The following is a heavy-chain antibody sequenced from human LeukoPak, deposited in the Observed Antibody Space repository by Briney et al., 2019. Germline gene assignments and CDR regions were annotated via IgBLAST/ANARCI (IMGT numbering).Heavy chain of an antibody. Sequence: GGSLRLSCEASGFTFSSYSMNWVRQAPGKGLEWVSSISSSSSYIYYADSVKGRFTISRDNAKNSLYLQMNSLRAEDTAVYYCARDESITIFGVVVGVDYYGMDVWGQGTTVTVSS. D-gene: IGHD3-3*01. J-gene: IGHJ6*02. CDR2: ISSSSSYI. V-gene: IGHV3-21*01. CDR1: GFTFSSYS. CDR3: ARDESITIFGVVVGVDYYGMDV.